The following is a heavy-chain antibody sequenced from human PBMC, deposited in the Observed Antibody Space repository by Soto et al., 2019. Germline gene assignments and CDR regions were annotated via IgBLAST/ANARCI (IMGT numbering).Heavy chain of an antibody. Sequence: GGSLRLSCAASGFTFSSYWMHWVRQAPGKGLVWVSRINSDGSSTSYADSVKGRFTISRDNAKNTLYLQMNSLRAEDTAVYYCARDIGGHTAMVTTWFDPWGQGTLVTVSS. V-gene: IGHV3-74*01. J-gene: IGHJ5*02. CDR1: GFTFSSYW. D-gene: IGHD5-18*01. CDR3: ARDIGGHTAMVTTWFDP. CDR2: INSDGSST.